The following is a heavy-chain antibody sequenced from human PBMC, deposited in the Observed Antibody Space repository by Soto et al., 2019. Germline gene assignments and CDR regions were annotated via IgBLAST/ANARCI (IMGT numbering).Heavy chain of an antibody. CDR1: GFTFSRSA. CDR2: IRASDDST. CDR3: AKPNARSWHFYGMDS. D-gene: IGHD3-3*02. Sequence: PGGSLRLSCAASGFTFSRSAMSWVRQAPGKGLEWVSGIRASDDSTDYADPVRGRFTISRDNSKNMLYLQMNSLRAEDTAIYYCAKPNARSWHFYGMDSWGQGTTVNVSS. V-gene: IGHV3-23*01. J-gene: IGHJ6*02.